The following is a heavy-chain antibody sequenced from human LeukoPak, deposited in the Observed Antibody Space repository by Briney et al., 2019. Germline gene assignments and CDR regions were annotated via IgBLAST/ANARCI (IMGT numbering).Heavy chain of an antibody. D-gene: IGHD3-10*01. V-gene: IGHV1-18*01. Sequence: ASVTVSCKASGYTFTSYGISWVRQAPGQGLEWMGWISAYNGDRNYAQKFQGRVTMTTDTLTTTVYMDLRSLRSDDTAVYYCARARGSGSYYIDYWGQGTLVTVSS. CDR2: ISAYNGDR. J-gene: IGHJ4*02. CDR3: ARARGSGSYYIDY. CDR1: GYTFTSYG.